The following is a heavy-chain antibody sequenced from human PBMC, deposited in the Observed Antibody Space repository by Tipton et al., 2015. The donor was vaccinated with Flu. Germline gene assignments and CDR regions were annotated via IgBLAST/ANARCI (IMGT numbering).Heavy chain of an antibody. D-gene: IGHD3-10*01. CDR1: GGSISSGSYY. Sequence: TLSLTCTVTGGSISSGSYYWSWIRQPAGKGLAWIGSIYYSGSTYYNPSLKSRVTISVDTSKNQFSLKVSSVTAADTAVYYCDSITRVRGNYYYGMDVLGQGTTVTVSS. J-gene: IGHJ6*02. V-gene: IGHV4-39*01. CDR2: IYYSGST. CDR3: DSITRVRGNYYYGMDV.